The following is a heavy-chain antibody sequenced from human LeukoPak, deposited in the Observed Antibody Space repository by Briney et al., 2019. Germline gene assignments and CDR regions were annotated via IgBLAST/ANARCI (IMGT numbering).Heavy chain of an antibody. J-gene: IGHJ6*04. V-gene: IGHV4-34*01. Sequence: SETLSLTCAVYGGSFSGYYWSWIRQPPGKGLEWIGEISHSGSTNYKINHSGSTNYNPSLKSRVTISVDTSKNQFSLKLTSVTAADTAVYYCASETYYYGSGSRYNGVWGKGTTVTVSS. CDR2: ISHSGSTNYKINHSGST. CDR1: GGSFSGYY. D-gene: IGHD3-10*01. CDR3: ASETYYYGSGSRYNGV.